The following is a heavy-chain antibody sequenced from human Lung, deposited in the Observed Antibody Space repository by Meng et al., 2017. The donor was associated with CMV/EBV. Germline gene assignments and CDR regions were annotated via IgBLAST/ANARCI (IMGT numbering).Heavy chain of an antibody. D-gene: IGHD6-19*01. CDR2: IYHSGST. J-gene: IGHJ4*02. CDR1: GGSISSSNW. Sequence: GHVQESGPGPVKPSGTLSLTCAGSGGSISSSNWWSWVRQPPGKGLEWIGEIYHSGSTNYNPSLKSRVTISVDKSKNQFSLKLSSVTAADTAVYYCASFPPPGKQWLVTDYWGQGTLVTVSS. CDR3: ASFPPPGKQWLVTDY. V-gene: IGHV4-4*02.